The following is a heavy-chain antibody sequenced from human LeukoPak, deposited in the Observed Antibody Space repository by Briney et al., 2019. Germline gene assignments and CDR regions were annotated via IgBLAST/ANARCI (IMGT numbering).Heavy chain of an antibody. V-gene: IGHV3-21*01. CDR2: ISSSSYI. CDR1: GFTFSSYS. J-gene: IGHJ5*01. D-gene: IGHD6-6*01. Sequence: PGGSLRLSCAASGFTFSSYSMNWVRQAPGKGLEWVSSISSSSYIYYADSVKGRFTISRDNAKNSLYLQMSSLRVEDTAVYYCTRDPRHFDSCGQGTLVTVSS. CDR3: TRDPRHFDS.